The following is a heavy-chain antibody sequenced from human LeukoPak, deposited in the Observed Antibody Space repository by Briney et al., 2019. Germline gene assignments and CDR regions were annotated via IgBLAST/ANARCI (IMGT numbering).Heavy chain of an antibody. CDR3: ARPVVVVPAAMSSAEYYFDY. D-gene: IGHD2-2*01. J-gene: IGHJ4*02. CDR2: IYPGDSDT. Sequence: GESLKISCKGSGYSFTSYWIGWVRQMPGKGLEWMGIIYPGDSDTRYSPSFQGQVTISADKSISTAYLQWSSLKASDTAMDYCARPVVVVPAAMSSAEYYFDYWGQGTLVTVSS. V-gene: IGHV5-51*01. CDR1: GYSFTSYW.